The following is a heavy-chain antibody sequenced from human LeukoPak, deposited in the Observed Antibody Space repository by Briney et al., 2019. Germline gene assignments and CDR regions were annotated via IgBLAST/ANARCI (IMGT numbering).Heavy chain of an antibody. Sequence: SETLSLTCTVSGGSISSSSYSWGWIRQPPGKGLEWIGSIYYSGSTYYNPSLKSRVTISVDTSKNQFSLKLSSVTAADTAVYYCARHLVYEGNYDFWSGYFGYYYYGMDVWGQGTTVTVSS. V-gene: IGHV4-39*01. J-gene: IGHJ6*02. CDR2: IYYSGST. CDR3: ARHLVYEGNYDFWSGYFGYYYYGMDV. CDR1: GGSISSSSYS. D-gene: IGHD3-3*01.